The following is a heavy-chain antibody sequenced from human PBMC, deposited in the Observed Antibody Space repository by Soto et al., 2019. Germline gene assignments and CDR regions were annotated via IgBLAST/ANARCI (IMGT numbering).Heavy chain of an antibody. D-gene: IGHD1-26*01. V-gene: IGHV3-23*01. J-gene: IGHJ6*02. CDR2: ISGSGGST. CDR1: GFTFSSYA. CDR3: AKGRGQPNYYYGMDV. Sequence: GGSLRLSCAASGFTFSSYAMSWVRQAPGKGLEWVSAISGSGGSTYYADSVKGRFTISRDNSKNTLYLQMNSLRAEDTAVYYCAKGRGQPNYYYGMDVWGQGTTVTVSS.